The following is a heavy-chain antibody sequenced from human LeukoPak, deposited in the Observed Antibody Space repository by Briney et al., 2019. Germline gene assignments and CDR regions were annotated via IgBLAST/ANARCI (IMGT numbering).Heavy chain of an antibody. Sequence: SETLSLTRTVSGGSISSSSYYWGWIRQPPGKGLEWIGSIYYSGSTYYDPSLKSRVTISVDTSKNQFSLKLSSVTAADTAVYYCASLIVGATTSAHFDYWGQGTLVTVSS. V-gene: IGHV4-39*07. CDR3: ASLIVGATTSAHFDY. J-gene: IGHJ4*02. CDR2: IYYSGST. D-gene: IGHD1-26*01. CDR1: GGSISSSSYY.